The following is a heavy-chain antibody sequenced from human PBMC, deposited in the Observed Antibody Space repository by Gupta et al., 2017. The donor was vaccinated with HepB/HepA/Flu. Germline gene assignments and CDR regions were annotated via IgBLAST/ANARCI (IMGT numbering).Heavy chain of an antibody. Sequence: QVQLQESGPGLVKPSATLSLTCTVSGGSMRSYSWTWIRQPPGKGLEWMGYISHSGSTNDNPSLKSRLTISVDTSKNQFSLKLSSVAAADTAVYYCARGGDYYDSGSYFYYFDYWGQGTLVTVSS. D-gene: IGHD3-22*01. CDR1: GGSMRSYS. CDR3: ARGGDYYDSGSYFYYFDY. CDR2: ISHSGST. V-gene: IGHV4-59*01. J-gene: IGHJ4*02.